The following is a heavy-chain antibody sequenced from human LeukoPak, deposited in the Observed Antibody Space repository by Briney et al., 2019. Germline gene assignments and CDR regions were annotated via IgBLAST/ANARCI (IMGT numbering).Heavy chain of an antibody. J-gene: IGHJ4*02. CDR3: ARGSERCSSTRCPTKPFDY. D-gene: IGHD2-2*01. CDR1: GYTFSDYY. V-gene: IGHV1-2*02. CDR2: INSNSGGT. Sequence: ASVKVSCKASGYTFSDYYMHWVRQAPGQGLEWMGWINSNSGGTKYEQKFQGRVTMTRDTSISTVYMEMSRLRFDDTAVYYCARGSERCSSTRCPTKPFDYWGQGTLVTVSS.